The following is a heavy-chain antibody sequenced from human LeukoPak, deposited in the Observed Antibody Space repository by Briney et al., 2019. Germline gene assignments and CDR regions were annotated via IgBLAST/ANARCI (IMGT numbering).Heavy chain of an antibody. CDR2: ISSNGGST. J-gene: IGHJ4*02. Sequence: GGSLRLSCSASGFTFSNYAMHWVRQAPGKGLEYVSGISSNGGSTKYADLVKDRFTISRDNSKNTLYLQMRSLRPEDTAVFYCVRDSGPGPTDYWGQGTLVTVSS. CDR3: VRDSGPGPTDY. D-gene: IGHD3-10*01. V-gene: IGHV3-64D*09. CDR1: GFTFSNYA.